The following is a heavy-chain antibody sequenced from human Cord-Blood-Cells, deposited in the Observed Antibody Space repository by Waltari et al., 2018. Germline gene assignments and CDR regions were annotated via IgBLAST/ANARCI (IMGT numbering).Heavy chain of an antibody. CDR1: GLTFSNAW. J-gene: IGHJ4*02. CDR3: TTDHWSFDY. CDR2: INSETDGGTT. V-gene: IGHV3-15*01. Sequence: EVQLVESGGGLVKPGGSLRLSCAASGLTFSNAWMSWVRQAPGKRLECDSHINSETDGGTTDKDAPGKGRFTISRDDSISTLYRQMSSHTTEHTAVYYCTTDHWSFDYWGQGTLVTVSS. D-gene: IGHD1-1*01.